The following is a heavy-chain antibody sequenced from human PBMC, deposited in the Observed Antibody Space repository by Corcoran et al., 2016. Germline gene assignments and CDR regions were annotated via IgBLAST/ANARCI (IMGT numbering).Heavy chain of an antibody. D-gene: IGHD3-3*01. CDR2: ISAYNGNT. J-gene: IGHJ3*02. Sequence: QVQLVQSGAEVKKPWASVKVSCKASGYTFTSYGISWVRQAPGQGLEWMGWISAYNGNTNYEQKLQGRVTMTTDTSTSTAYMELRSLRSDDTAVYYCAKTDYDFWSGRDAFDIWGQGTMVTVSS. CDR1: GYTFTSYG. CDR3: AKTDYDFWSGRDAFDI. V-gene: IGHV1-18*01.